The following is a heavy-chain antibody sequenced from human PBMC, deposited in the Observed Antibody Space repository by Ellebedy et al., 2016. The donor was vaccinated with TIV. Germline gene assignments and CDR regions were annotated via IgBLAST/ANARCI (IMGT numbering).Heavy chain of an antibody. CDR1: GFIFSNHW. D-gene: IGHD6-19*01. CDR2: INQDGSET. Sequence: GESLKISXAASGFIFSNHWMSWVRQAPGKGLEWVAYINQDGSETSYVGSAKGRFTISRDNAKNSLSLQMSSLRGEDTALYYCTGHGDGSGWSSNYYGMDVWGQGTTVTVS. V-gene: IGHV3-7*02. CDR3: TGHGDGSGWSSNYYGMDV. J-gene: IGHJ6*02.